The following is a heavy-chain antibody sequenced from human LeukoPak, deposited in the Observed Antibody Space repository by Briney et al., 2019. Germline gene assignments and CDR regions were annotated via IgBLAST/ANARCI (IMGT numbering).Heavy chain of an antibody. CDR2: ISAYNGNT. CDR3: ARSIAVAGEAADF. Sequence: ASVKVSCKASGYTFTYFYMHWLRQAPGQGLEWMGWISAYNGNTNYAQKLQGRVTMTTDTSTSTAYMELRSLRSDDTAVYYCARSIAVAGEAADFWGQGTLVTVSS. D-gene: IGHD6-19*01. CDR1: GYTFTYFY. V-gene: IGHV1-18*04. J-gene: IGHJ4*02.